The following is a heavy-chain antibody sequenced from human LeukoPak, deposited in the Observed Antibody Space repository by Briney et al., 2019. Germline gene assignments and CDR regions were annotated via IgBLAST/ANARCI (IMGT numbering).Heavy chain of an antibody. V-gene: IGHV3-48*01. CDR2: ISRSSSEI. CDR1: GFTLSSHR. Sequence: GGSLRLSCAASGFTLSSHRMNWVRQAPGKGLEWVSDISRSSSEIHYADSVTGRFTISRDNAKNSVYLQMNSLRVEDTAVYYCARVLYSSSWYSYYYYYMDVWGKGTTVTVSS. J-gene: IGHJ6*03. CDR3: ARVLYSSSWYSYYYYYMDV. D-gene: IGHD6-13*01.